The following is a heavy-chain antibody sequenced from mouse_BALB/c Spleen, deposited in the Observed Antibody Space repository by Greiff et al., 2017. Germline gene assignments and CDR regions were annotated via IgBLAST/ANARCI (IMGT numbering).Heavy chain of an antibody. D-gene: IGHD2-14*01. J-gene: IGHJ3*01. V-gene: IGHV1-4*02. CDR1: GYTFTSYT. CDR2: INPSSGYT. Sequence: VKLQESAAELARPGASVKMSCKASGYTFTSYTMHWVKQRPGQGLEWIGYINPSSGYTEYNQKFKDKTTLTADKSSSTAYMQLSSLTSEDSAVYYCARAYYRYGFACWGQGTLVTVSA. CDR3: ARAYYRYGFAC.